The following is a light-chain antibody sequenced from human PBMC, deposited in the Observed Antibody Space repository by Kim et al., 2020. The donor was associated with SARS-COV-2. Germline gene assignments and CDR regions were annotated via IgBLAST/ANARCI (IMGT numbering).Light chain of an antibody. CDR3: QQYYSTPPS. CDR2: WVA. Sequence: RATLNSKSSQTVVHNSSIKNYLAWYPQKPGQPPKLFIFWVAIRESGVSDRFSRSGSETDFTLTISSLQAEDVAVYYCQQYYSTPPSFGEGTKLEI. V-gene: IGKV4-1*01. J-gene: IGKJ2*03. CDR1: QTVVHNSSIKNY.